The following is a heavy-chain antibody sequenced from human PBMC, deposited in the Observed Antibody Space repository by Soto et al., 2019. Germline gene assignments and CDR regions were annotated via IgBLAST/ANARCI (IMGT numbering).Heavy chain of an antibody. Sequence: SVKVSCKASGGTFSRHAIAWVRQAPGQGLEWMGGISPTFGTATYAPKFQGRVAISADRSSNTAYMELSSLRSQDTAVYYCASERSAQYFDSWGQGTVVTDSS. CDR1: GGTFSRHA. CDR3: ASERSAQYFDS. D-gene: IGHD1-26*01. CDR2: ISPTFGTA. J-gene: IGHJ4*02. V-gene: IGHV1-69*06.